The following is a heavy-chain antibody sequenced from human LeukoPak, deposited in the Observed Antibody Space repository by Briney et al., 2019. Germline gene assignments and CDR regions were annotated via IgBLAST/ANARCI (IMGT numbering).Heavy chain of an antibody. D-gene: IGHD2-2*01. V-gene: IGHV3-11*04. CDR2: ISSSDSTI. CDR3: ARADCSSTSCYELDY. CDR1: GFTFSDYY. J-gene: IGHJ4*02. Sequence: GGPLRLSCAGSGFTFSDYYMSWIRQAPGKGLEWVSYISSSDSTIYYTDSVKGRFTISRDNAKNSLYLQMNSLRADDTAVYYCARADCSSTSCYELDYWGQGTLVTVSS.